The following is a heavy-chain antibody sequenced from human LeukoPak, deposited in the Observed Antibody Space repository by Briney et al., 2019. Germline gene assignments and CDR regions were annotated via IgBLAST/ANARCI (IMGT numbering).Heavy chain of an antibody. CDR3: ARKEATYYYGSGSVDY. V-gene: IGHV4-34*01. J-gene: IGHJ4*02. D-gene: IGHD3-10*01. Sequence: SETLSLTCAVYGGSFSGYYWSWIRQPPGKGLEWIGEINHSGSTNYNPSLKSRVTISVDTSKNQFSLKLSSVTAADTAVYYCARKEATYYYGSGSVDYWGQGTLVTVSS. CDR1: GGSFSGYY. CDR2: INHSGST.